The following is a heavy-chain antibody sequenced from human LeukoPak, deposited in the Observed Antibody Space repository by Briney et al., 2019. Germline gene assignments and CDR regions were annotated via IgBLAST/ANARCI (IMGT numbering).Heavy chain of an antibody. D-gene: IGHD5-24*01. V-gene: IGHV1-69*13. CDR3: ARERDGYNYYFDY. Sequence: SVKVSCKASGGTFSSYAISWVRQAPGQGLEWMGGIISIFGTANYAQKFQGRVTITADESTSTAYMELSSLRSEDTAVYYCARERDGYNYYFDYWGQGTLVTVSS. CDR1: GGTFSSYA. CDR2: IISIFGTA. J-gene: IGHJ4*02.